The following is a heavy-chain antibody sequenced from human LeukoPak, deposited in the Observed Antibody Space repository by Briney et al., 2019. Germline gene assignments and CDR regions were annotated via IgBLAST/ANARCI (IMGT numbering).Heavy chain of an antibody. CDR3: ATLVGATDYFDF. Sequence: SETLSLTCTVSGGSISSSNYYWGWIRQPPGKGLEWIGSFYYSGNTYYNPSLKSRVTISVDTSKNQFSLKPRSVTAADTAVYYCATLVGATDYFDFWGQGTLVTVSS. D-gene: IGHD1-26*01. V-gene: IGHV4-39*01. CDR2: FYYSGNT. CDR1: GGSISSSNYY. J-gene: IGHJ4*02.